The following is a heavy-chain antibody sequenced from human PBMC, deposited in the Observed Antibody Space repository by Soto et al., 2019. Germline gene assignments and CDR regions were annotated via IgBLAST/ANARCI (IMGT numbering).Heavy chain of an antibody. D-gene: IGHD5-12*01. J-gene: IGHJ5*02. CDR3: ARDKMKRATKTNNWFDP. Sequence: SETLSLTCAVSGGSISSSNWWSWVRQPPGKGLEWIGEIYHSGSTNYNPSLKSRVTMTTDTSTSTAYMELRSLRSDDTAVYYCARDKMKRATKTNNWFDPWGQGTLVTVSS. V-gene: IGHV4-4*02. CDR1: GGSISSSNW. CDR2: IYHSGST.